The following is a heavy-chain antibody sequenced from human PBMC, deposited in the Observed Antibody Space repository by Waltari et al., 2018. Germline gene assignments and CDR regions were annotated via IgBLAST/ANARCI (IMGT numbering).Heavy chain of an antibody. V-gene: IGHV3-53*01. CDR3: AKVDNVGLNNY. CDR2: IYSGGST. J-gene: IGHJ4*01. Sequence: EVQLVESGGDLIQPGGSLRLSCAASGFTVGNNFMGWVRQAPGKGLEWVSVIYSGGSTNYIDSGRGRFTISRDRSKNTLYLQMNSLRAEDTAVYYCAKVDNVGLNNYWGQGTLVTVSS. CDR1: GFTVGNNF. D-gene: IGHD1-1*01.